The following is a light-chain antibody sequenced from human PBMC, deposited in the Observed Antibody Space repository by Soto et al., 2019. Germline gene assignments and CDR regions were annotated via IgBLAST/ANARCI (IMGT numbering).Light chain of an antibody. V-gene: IGKV3-20*01. CDR2: GAS. CDR1: QSVSSSY. CDR3: QQYDTYS. J-gene: IGKJ1*01. Sequence: EIVLTQSPGTLSLSPGERATPSCRASQSVSSSYLAWYQQKPGQAPRLLIYGASSRATGIPDRFSGSGSGTDFTLTISSLQPDDFATYYCQQYDTYSFGQGTRWIS.